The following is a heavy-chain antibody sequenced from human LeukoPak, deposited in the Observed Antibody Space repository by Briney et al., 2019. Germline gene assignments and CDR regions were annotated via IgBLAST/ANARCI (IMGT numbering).Heavy chain of an antibody. D-gene: IGHD4-17*01. Sequence: PSQTLSLTCTVSGASVSSRDYYWSWIRQSAGKGLEWIGHIYMRTTTNYKPSLKSRVTISVDTSKNQFSLKLSSVTAADTAVYYCARVRDDYGDLADFDYWGQGTLVTVSS. CDR2: IYMRTTT. V-gene: IGHV4-61*09. CDR1: GASVSSRDYY. J-gene: IGHJ4*02. CDR3: ARVRDDYGDLADFDY.